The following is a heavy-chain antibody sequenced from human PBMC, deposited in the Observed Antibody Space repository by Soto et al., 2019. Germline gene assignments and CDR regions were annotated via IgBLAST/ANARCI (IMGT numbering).Heavy chain of an antibody. CDR1: GFTFSSYG. Sequence: QVQLVESGGGVVQPGRSLRLSCAASGFTFSSYGMHWVRQAPGKGLEWVAVIWYDGSNKYYADSVKGRFTISRDNSKNALYLQMNSLRAEDTAVYYCARGGDIVVVVAATTAGDHFDYWGQGTLVTVSS. J-gene: IGHJ4*02. V-gene: IGHV3-33*01. CDR3: ARGGDIVVVVAATTAGDHFDY. CDR2: IWYDGSNK. D-gene: IGHD2-15*01.